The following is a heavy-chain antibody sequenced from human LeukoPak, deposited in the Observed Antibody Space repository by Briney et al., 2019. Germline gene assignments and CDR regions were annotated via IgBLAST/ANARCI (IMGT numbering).Heavy chain of an antibody. V-gene: IGHV3-43*02. CDR2: ISGDGGST. Sequence: PGGSLRLSCAASGFPFDDYAMHWARHTQGKGLELVSFISGDGGSTYYADPVKGRCTISKDNSTNSLYLQMNSLRTEDTALYCCAKDRKGYSGGWYFDYWGQGTLVTVSS. D-gene: IGHD6-19*01. CDR1: GFPFDDYA. J-gene: IGHJ4*02. CDR3: AKDRKGYSGGWYFDY.